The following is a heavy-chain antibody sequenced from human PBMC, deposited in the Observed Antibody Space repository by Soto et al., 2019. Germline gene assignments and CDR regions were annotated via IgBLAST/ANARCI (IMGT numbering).Heavy chain of an antibody. D-gene: IGHD2-15*01. V-gene: IGHV1-69*01. CDR2: IIPIFGIA. Sequence: QVQLVQSGAEVKKPGSSVKVSCKAPGGTFSSYAISWVRQAPGQGLEWMGGIIPIFGIAKYGQKFQGRVTITADESTSTGYMERSSLRSEDTAVYYCARSQGGSSSLDIYYYYYYGMDGWGQGPTVTVSS. CDR1: GGTFSSYA. CDR3: ARSQGGSSSLDIYYYYYYGMDG. J-gene: IGHJ6*02.